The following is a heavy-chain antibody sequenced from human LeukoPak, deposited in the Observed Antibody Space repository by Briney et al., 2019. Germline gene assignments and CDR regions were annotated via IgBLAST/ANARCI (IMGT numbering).Heavy chain of an antibody. Sequence: GGSLRLSCAASGYTFSSYEMNWVRQAPGKGLEWVSSITGSGPYMLYADSVKHRFTISRDNTKNLLYLEMNSLRAEDTAVYYCAKHPKRYSSSWSPTGYWGQGTLVTVSS. D-gene: IGHD6-13*01. CDR3: AKHPKRYSSSWSPTGY. CDR1: GYTFSSYE. CDR2: ITGSGPYM. J-gene: IGHJ4*02. V-gene: IGHV3-21*04.